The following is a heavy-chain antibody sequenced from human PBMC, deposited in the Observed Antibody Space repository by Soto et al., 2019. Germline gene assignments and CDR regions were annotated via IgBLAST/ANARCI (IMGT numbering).Heavy chain of an antibody. Sequence: QPHLEQSGPEVKKPGASVKISCKASEYAFSKYGFNWWRRAPGQGLEWLAWISSYNDNTNYAQKFQGRVTVTKDTSTNTIYMDLRSLTSDDTAVYYCASGSWGLHGDGFDPWGQGTLVTVSS. J-gene: IGHJ5*02. V-gene: IGHV1-18*04. CDR1: EYAFSKYG. CDR2: ISSYNDNT. D-gene: IGHD3-16*01. CDR3: ASGSWGLHGDGFDP.